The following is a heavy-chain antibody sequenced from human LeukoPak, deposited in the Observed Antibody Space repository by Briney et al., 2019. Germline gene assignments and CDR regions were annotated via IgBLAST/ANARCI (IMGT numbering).Heavy chain of an antibody. D-gene: IGHD3-22*01. Sequence: GGSLRLSCAASGFTFSSYAMSWVRQAPGKGLEWVSAISDSGGNKYYADSVKGRFTISRDNSKNTLYLQMNSLRAEDTAVYYCAKFISGYYLDYFDYWGQGTLVTVSS. CDR3: AKFISGYYLDYFDY. J-gene: IGHJ4*02. V-gene: IGHV3-23*01. CDR1: GFTFSSYA. CDR2: ISDSGGNK.